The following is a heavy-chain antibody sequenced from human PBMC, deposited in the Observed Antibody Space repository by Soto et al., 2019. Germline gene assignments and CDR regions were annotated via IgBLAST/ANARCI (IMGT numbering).Heavy chain of an antibody. CDR1: GYPVTAYY. D-gene: IGHD3-3*01. V-gene: IGHV1-2*02. CDR2: INPATGAA. Sequence: QLHLVQSGAVVKKPGASVTVSCSASGYPVTAYYMHWVRQAPGRGLEWMGGINPATGAAKYTQTFQGRATTTRDTPTSTVFMELSGLTSEDTAVFYCARGGGVGVAGSAAFDMWGQGTLVTVSS. J-gene: IGHJ3*02. CDR3: ARGGGVGVAGSAAFDM.